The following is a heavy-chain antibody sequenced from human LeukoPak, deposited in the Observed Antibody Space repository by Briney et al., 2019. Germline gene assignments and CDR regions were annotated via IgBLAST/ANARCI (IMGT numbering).Heavy chain of an antibody. J-gene: IGHJ3*02. Sequence: ASVKVSCKASGYTFTSYYMHWVRQAPGQGFEWMGIINPSGGSTGYAQKFQGRVTMTRDTSTSTVYMELSSLRSEDTAVYYCASGAVSPDAFDIWGQGTMVTVSS. D-gene: IGHD4-17*01. CDR3: ASGAVSPDAFDI. CDR2: INPSGGST. V-gene: IGHV1-46*01. CDR1: GYTFTSYY.